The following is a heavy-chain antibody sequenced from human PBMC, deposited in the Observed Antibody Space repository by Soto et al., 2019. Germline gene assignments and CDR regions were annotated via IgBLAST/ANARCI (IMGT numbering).Heavy chain of an antibody. J-gene: IGHJ4*02. CDR3: ARIARIAARNADY. CDR1: GYTFTGYY. V-gene: IGHV1-2*02. D-gene: IGHD6-6*01. Sequence: SVKVSCKASGYTFTGYYMHWVRQAPGQGLEWMGWINPNSGGTNYAQKFQGRVTITRDTSISTAYMELSRLRSDDTAVYYCARIARIAARNADYWGQGTLVTVSS. CDR2: INPNSGGT.